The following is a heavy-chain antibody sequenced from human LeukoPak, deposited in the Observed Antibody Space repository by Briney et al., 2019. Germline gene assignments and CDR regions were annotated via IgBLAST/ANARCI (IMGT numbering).Heavy chain of an antibody. D-gene: IGHD2-2*01. CDR2: IRYDGSNK. CDR3: AKGVVPAANYYYMDV. Sequence: PGGSLRLSCAASGFTFSSYGMHWVRQAPGKGLEWVAFIRYDGSNKYYADSVKGRFTISRDNSKNTLYLQMNSLRAEDTAVYYCAKGVVPAANYYYMDVWGKGTTVTVSS. CDR1: GFTFSSYG. J-gene: IGHJ6*03. V-gene: IGHV3-30*02.